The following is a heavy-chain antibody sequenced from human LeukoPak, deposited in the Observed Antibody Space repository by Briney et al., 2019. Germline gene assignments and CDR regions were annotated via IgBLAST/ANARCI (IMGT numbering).Heavy chain of an antibody. D-gene: IGHD6-19*01. V-gene: IGHV4-34*01. CDR3: ARAGVAGFDY. J-gene: IGHJ4*02. CDR2: INHSGST. Sequence: GSLRLSCAASGFTFSSYSMNWIRQPPGKGLEWIGEINHSGSTNYNPSLKSRVTISVDTSKNQFSLKLSSVTAADTAVYYCARAGVAGFDYWGQGTLVTVSS. CDR1: GFTFSSYS.